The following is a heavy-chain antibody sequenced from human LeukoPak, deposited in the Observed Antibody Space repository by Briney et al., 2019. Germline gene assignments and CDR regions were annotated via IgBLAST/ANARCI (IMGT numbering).Heavy chain of an antibody. D-gene: IGHD3-16*01. CDR3: AREGGDYYYYMDV. J-gene: IGHJ6*03. V-gene: IGHV1-2*06. Sequence: ASVKVSCKASGYTFTGYYMHWVRQAPGQGLEWMGRINPNSGGTNYAQKFQGGVTMTRDTSISTAYMELSRLRSDDTAVYYCAREGGDYYYYMDVWGKGTTVTVSS. CDR1: GYTFTGYY. CDR2: INPNSGGT.